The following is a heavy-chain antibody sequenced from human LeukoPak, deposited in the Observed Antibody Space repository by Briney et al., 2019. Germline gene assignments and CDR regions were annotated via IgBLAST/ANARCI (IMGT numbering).Heavy chain of an antibody. J-gene: IGHJ4*02. CDR1: GFTFSSYG. CDR3: AKGALAKEGSSWFDY. Sequence: PGRSLRLSCAASGFTFSSYGMHWVRQAPGKGLEWVAVISYDGSNKYYADSVKGRFTISRDNSKNTLYLQMNSLRAEDTAVYYCAKGALAKEGSSWFDYWGQGTLVTVSP. CDR2: ISYDGSNK. V-gene: IGHV3-30*18. D-gene: IGHD6-13*01.